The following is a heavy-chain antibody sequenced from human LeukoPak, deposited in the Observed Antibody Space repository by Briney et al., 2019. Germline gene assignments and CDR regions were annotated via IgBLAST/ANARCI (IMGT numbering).Heavy chain of an antibody. CDR1: GFTFSSSW. D-gene: IGHD4-17*01. CDR2: IKQDGSEK. Sequence: GGSLRLSCAASGFTFSSSWMSWVGQAPGKGLEWVANIKQDGSEKYYVDSVKGRFTISRDNAKNSLYLQMNSLRAEDTAVYYCARVEGHDYGDYYFDYWGQGTLVTVSS. J-gene: IGHJ4*02. V-gene: IGHV3-7*01. CDR3: ARVEGHDYGDYYFDY.